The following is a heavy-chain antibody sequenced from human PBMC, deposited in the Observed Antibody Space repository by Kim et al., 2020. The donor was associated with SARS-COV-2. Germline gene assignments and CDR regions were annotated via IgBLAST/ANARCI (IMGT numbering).Heavy chain of an antibody. D-gene: IGHD2-21*02. J-gene: IGHJ3*02. CDR3: ARDLVTRDVFDM. CDR1: GFTFSRYT. V-gene: IGHV3-48*02. CDR2: IHTIGGPI. Sequence: GGSLRLSCAASGFTFSRYTMNWVRQAPGGALEWVSYIHTIGGPIHYADSVKGRFTISRDDAKNSLYLHMNSLRDEDTAVYYCARDLVTRDVFDMWGQGTMVIVSS.